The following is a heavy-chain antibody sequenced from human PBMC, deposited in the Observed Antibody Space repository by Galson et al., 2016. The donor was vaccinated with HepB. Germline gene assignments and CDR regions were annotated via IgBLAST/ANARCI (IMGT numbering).Heavy chain of an antibody. CDR3: AKDWSPASYWEGYFDY. D-gene: IGHD1-26*01. V-gene: IGHV3-30*18. J-gene: IGHJ4*02. CDR1: GXTFSXXX. CDR2: ISNDGSNK. Sequence: SLRLSCAASGXTFSXXXMHXVRQAPGRGLEWVAVISNDGSNKYYADSVKGRFTISRDNSKNTLCLQMNSLRAEDTAVYYCAKDWSPASYWEGYFDYWGQGTLVTVSS.